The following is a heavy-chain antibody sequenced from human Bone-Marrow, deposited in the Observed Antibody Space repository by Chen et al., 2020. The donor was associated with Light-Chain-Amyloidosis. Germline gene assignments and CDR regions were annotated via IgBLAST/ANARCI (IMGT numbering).Heavy chain of an antibody. V-gene: IGHV1-8*01. J-gene: IGHJ6*03. Sequence: QVQLVQSGTEVKKPGASVKVSCKTSGYTFTNYDINWVRQATGQGLEWMGWMNPNNGDTGYAQTFQGRITMTRNSSVTTAFMELSRLNSDDTAIYYCARRRSFVAAPTGYYYYLDVWGKGTTVTVSS. D-gene: IGHD6-25*01. CDR2: MNPNNGDT. CDR3: ARRRSFVAAPTGYYYYLDV. CDR1: GYTFTNYD.